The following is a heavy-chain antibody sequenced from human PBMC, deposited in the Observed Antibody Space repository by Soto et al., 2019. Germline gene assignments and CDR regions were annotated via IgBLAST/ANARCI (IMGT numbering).Heavy chain of an antibody. D-gene: IGHD3-16*01. J-gene: IGHJ4*02. CDR3: AKDRVESGLGEIDY. CDR2: ISYDGNNK. Sequence: QVQLVESGGGVVQPGRSLRLSCAASGFSFSNNGMHWVRQAPGKGLEWVAIISYDGNNKYYADSVKGRFTISRDNSKNTLYLQMNSLRVDDTAVYYCAKDRVESGLGEIDYWGQGTLVTVSS. V-gene: IGHV3-30*18. CDR1: GFSFSNNG.